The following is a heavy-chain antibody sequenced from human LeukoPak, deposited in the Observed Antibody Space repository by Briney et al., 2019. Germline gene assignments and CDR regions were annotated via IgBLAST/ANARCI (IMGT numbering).Heavy chain of an antibody. Sequence: PSETLSLTCTVSDASVSSVTYYWNWIRHPPGKGLEWIGYIYGSGSTDYQPSLKSRVTISVDSSLNHLSLKLTSVTPTGTAVYYCVANGEYWAQGTLVTVSS. CDR1: DASVSSVTYY. V-gene: IGHV4-61*03. J-gene: IGHJ4*02. CDR2: IYGSGST. CDR3: VANGEY.